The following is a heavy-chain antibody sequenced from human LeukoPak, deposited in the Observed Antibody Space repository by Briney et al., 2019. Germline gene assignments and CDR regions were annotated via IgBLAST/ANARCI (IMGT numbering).Heavy chain of an antibody. Sequence: PGGSLRLSCAASGFTFSSYAMSWVRQAPGKGLEWVAVISYDGSNKYYADSVKGRFTISRDNSKNTLYLQMNSLRAEDTAVYYCAKAGYYDSSGYYHFDYWGQGTLVTVSS. D-gene: IGHD3-22*01. CDR2: ISYDGSNK. CDR1: GFTFSSYA. CDR3: AKAGYYDSSGYYHFDY. J-gene: IGHJ4*02. V-gene: IGHV3-30*18.